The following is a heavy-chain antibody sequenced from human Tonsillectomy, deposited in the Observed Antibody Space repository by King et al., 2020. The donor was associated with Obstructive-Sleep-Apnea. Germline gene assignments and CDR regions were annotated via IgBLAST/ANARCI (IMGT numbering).Heavy chain of an antibody. J-gene: IGHJ4*02. CDR3: ARDPTGDRHYFDY. Sequence: VQLVESGGGLVRPGGSLRLSCAVSGFTFGDYHMSWIRQAPGRGLEWLSYISSSGTYTKYADSVKDRFTISRDNAKNSLHLQMNGLRPEDTALYYCARDPTGDRHYFDYWGQGTLVTVSS. CDR2: ISSSGTYT. D-gene: IGHD7-27*01. CDR1: GFTFGDYH. V-gene: IGHV3-11*06.